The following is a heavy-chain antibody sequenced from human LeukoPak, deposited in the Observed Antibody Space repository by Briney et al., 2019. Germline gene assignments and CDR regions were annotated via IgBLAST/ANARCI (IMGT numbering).Heavy chain of an antibody. Sequence: ASVKVSCKASGGTFCSYAISWVRQSPGQGLEWMGRIIPILGIANYAQKFQGRVTITADKSTSTAYMELSSLRSEDTAVYYCARGSPGQLSSIFDYWGQGTLVTVSS. CDR2: IIPILGIA. CDR3: ARGSPGQLSSIFDY. V-gene: IGHV1-69*04. J-gene: IGHJ4*02. D-gene: IGHD2-2*01. CDR1: GGTFCSYA.